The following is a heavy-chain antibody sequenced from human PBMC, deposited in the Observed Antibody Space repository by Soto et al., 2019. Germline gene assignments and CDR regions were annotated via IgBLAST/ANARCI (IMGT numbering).Heavy chain of an antibody. CDR2: IWYDGNNK. CDR3: ARGLHSLFDY. Sequence: QVQLVESGGGVVQPGGSLRLSWAASGFTFSNYGMHWVRQAPGKGLEWVAVIWYDGNNKYYADSVKGRFTISRDNSNNTLYVQMTSLRAEDTAVYYCARGLHSLFDYWGQGTLVTVSS. V-gene: IGHV3-33*01. J-gene: IGHJ4*02. CDR1: GFTFSNYG. D-gene: IGHD2-21*01.